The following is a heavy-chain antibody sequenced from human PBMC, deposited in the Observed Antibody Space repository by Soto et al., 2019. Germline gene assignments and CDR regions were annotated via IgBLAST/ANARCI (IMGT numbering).Heavy chain of an antibody. CDR2: MNPNSGNT. CDR3: ARVDPGPYYYSYYMDV. J-gene: IGHJ6*03. D-gene: IGHD2-8*02. CDR1: GYTFTSYD. Sequence: ASVKVSCKASGYTFTSYDINWVRQATGQGLEWMGWMNPNSGNTGYAQKFQGRVTMTRNTSISTAYMELSSLRSEDTAVYYCARVDPGPYYYSYYMDVWGKGTTVTVS. V-gene: IGHV1-8*01.